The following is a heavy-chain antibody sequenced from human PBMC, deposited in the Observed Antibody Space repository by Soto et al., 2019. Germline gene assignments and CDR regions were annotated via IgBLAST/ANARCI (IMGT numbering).Heavy chain of an antibody. J-gene: IGHJ4*02. D-gene: IGHD6-13*01. Sequence: QVQLQESGPGLVKPSGTLSLTCAVSGGSISSSNWWSWVRQPPGKGLEWIGEIYHSGSTNYNPSLKSRFTISVDKSKNQFSLKLSSVTAADTAVYYCARAPAQEGIAAAGTGARDYWGQGTLVTVSS. V-gene: IGHV4-4*02. CDR1: GGSISSSNW. CDR3: ARAPAQEGIAAAGTGARDY. CDR2: IYHSGST.